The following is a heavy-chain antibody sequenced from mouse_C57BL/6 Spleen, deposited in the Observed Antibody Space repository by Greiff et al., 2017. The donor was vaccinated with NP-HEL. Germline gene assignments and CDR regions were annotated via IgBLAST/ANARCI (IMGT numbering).Heavy chain of an antibody. V-gene: IGHV1-64*01. J-gene: IGHJ2*01. Sequence: QVQLQQPGAELVKPGASVKLSCKASGYTFTSYWMHWVKQRPGQGLEWIGMINPNSGSTNYNEKFKSKATLTVDKSSSTAYMQLSSLTSEDSAVYYCARGEPYEKGVYFDYWGQGTTLTVSS. D-gene: IGHD2-3*01. CDR2: INPNSGST. CDR1: GYTFTSYW. CDR3: ARGEPYEKGVYFDY.